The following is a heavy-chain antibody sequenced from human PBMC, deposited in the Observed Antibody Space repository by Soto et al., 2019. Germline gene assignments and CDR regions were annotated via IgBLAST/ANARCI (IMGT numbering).Heavy chain of an antibody. CDR1: GYSFTDYY. CDR2: INPNRGAT. J-gene: IGHJ2*01. CDR3: ATYTGVVTYLGDWYVDL. V-gene: IGHV1-2*02. Sequence: QVQLVQSGAELQKPGASVNVSCKASGYSFTDYYLHWVRQAPGQGLEWMGWINPNRGATKFAQKFQGRVAMTRDTSINTAYMELTRLTSDDTALYYCATYTGVVTYLGDWYVDLWGRGTLVTVSS. D-gene: IGHD2-21*02.